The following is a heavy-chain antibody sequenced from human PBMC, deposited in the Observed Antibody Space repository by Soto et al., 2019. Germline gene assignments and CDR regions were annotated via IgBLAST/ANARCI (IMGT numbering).Heavy chain of an antibody. CDR1: GITLSDNY. J-gene: IGHJ4*02. CDR2: ISNSDYTT. V-gene: IGHV3-11*01. D-gene: IGHD2-8*01. CDR3: ASGKWSIDY. Sequence: QVHLVASGGGLVKPGGSLRLSCVASGITLSDNYMTWIRQAPGKGLEWLSYISNSDYTTYYADSVKGRFTISRDNAKNSLYLQLNGLRVEDTAVYYCASGKWSIDYWGQGILVTVSS.